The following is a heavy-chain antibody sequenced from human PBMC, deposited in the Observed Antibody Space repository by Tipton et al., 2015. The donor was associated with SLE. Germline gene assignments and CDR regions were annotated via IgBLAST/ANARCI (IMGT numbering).Heavy chain of an antibody. D-gene: IGHD2-21*01. CDR2: IYYSGTT. CDR1: GGSISSSDSF. J-gene: IGHJ4*02. V-gene: IGHV4-39*07. Sequence: LRLSCTVSGGSISSSDSFWGWIRQSPGKGLEWIATIYYSGTTYYNPSLKSRVSMSLDTSKNQFSLRLSSVTAADTAVYYCARGFRPYYFDPWGQGTLVTVSS. CDR3: ARGFRPYYFDP.